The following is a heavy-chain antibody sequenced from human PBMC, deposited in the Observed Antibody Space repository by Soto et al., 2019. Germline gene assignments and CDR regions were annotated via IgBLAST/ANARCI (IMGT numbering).Heavy chain of an antibody. D-gene: IGHD3-22*01. CDR3: ARVHYYDSSGYSH. CDR1: GFAFIWYS. CDR2: ISSSSSYI. V-gene: IGHV3-21*01. Sequence: PGGSLRLSCAASGFAFIWYSMNFFRHSPGKGLEWVSSISSSSSYIYYADPVKGRFTISRDNAKNSLYLQMNSLRAEDTAVYYCARVHYYDSSGYSHWGQGTLVTVSS. J-gene: IGHJ4*02.